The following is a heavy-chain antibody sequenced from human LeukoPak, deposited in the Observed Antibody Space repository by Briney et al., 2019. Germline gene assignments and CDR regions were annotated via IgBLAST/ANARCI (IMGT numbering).Heavy chain of an antibody. CDR2: ISGSGGST. CDR3: ATTPSPYYYDSSGYYDS. CDR1: GFTFSSYG. D-gene: IGHD3-22*01. Sequence: HPGGSLRLSCAASGFTFSSYGMSWVRQAPGKGLEWVSAISGSGGSTYYADSVKGRFTISRDNSKNTLYLQMNSLRAEDTAVYYCATTPSPYYYDSSGYYDSWGQGTLVTVSS. V-gene: IGHV3-23*01. J-gene: IGHJ5*02.